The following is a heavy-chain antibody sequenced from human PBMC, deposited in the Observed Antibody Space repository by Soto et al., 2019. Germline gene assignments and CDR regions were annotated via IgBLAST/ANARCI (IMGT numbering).Heavy chain of an antibody. CDR2: IKDGGYT. V-gene: IGHV4-34*01. Sequence: QVQLQQWGAGLLKPSETLSLNCAVNGGSLSGYYWSWIRQPPGKGLEWIGEIKDGGYTNYSPSLKSRATISSDTSNNQSSLRLTSVPAADTGLYYCARGQEGVVATHWDQGALVTVSS. J-gene: IGHJ4*02. CDR1: GGSLSGYY. D-gene: IGHD5-12*01. CDR3: ARGQEGVVATH.